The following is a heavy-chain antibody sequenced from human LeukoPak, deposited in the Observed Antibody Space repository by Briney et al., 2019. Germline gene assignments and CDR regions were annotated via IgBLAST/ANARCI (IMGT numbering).Heavy chain of an antibody. V-gene: IGHV5-51*01. J-gene: IGHJ6*03. D-gene: IGHD6-13*01. CDR1: GYSFTSYW. Sequence: GESLKVSCKGSGYSFTSYWIGWVRQMPGKGLEWMGIIYPGDSDTRYSPSFQGQVTISADKSISTAYLQWSSLKASDTAMNYCARPLDSSRGDYYYYYMDVWGKGNTVTVSS. CDR3: ARPLDSSRGDYYYYYMDV. CDR2: IYPGDSDT.